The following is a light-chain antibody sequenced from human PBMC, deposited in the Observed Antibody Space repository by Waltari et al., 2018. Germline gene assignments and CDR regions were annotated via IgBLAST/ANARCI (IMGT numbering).Light chain of an antibody. V-gene: IGKV4-1*01. CDR2: WAS. Sequence: DIVMTQSPDSLAVSLGDRATINCKSSQSVLYISNNKNHLTWYQQKPGQPPKLLIYWASTRESGVPDRFSGSASGTDFTLTISSLQAEDVAVYYCQQYYSAPYTFGQGTKLEIK. CDR3: QQYYSAPYT. J-gene: IGKJ2*01. CDR1: QSVLYISNNKNH.